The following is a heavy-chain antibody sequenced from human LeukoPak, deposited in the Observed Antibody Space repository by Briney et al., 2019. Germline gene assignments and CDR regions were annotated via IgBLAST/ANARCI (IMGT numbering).Heavy chain of an antibody. Sequence: SETLSLTCIVSGGSISSSRDYWAWIRQPPGKGLEWIANIYYSGSTYYSPSLKSRVTISVDTSKNQFSLKLTSVTAADTAVYYCAELGITMIGGVWGKGTTVTISS. CDR1: GGSISSSRDY. CDR3: AELGITMIGGV. CDR2: IYYSGST. V-gene: IGHV4-39*01. D-gene: IGHD3-10*02. J-gene: IGHJ6*04.